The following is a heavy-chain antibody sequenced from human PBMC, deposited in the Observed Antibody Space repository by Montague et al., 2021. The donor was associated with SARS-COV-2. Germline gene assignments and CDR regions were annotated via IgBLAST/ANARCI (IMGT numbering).Heavy chain of an antibody. Sequence: SETLSLTYTVSGGSMMSPSFHWDWIRQAPGKGLEWIGSIYYGGTTYFNPSLRSRVTLSVDTPRSQFSLELSSVTAADTAVYYCARRLTVWTGCAKSVYFDYWGQGLLVTVSS. V-gene: IGHV4-39*01. CDR1: GGSMMSPSFH. CDR2: IYYGGTT. CDR3: ARRLTVWTGCAKSVYFDY. D-gene: IGHD3/OR15-3a*01. J-gene: IGHJ4*02.